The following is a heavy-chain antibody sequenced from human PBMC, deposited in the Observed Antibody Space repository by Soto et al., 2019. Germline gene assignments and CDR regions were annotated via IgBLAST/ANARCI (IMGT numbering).Heavy chain of an antibody. CDR3: ARDGGEEGDYYYYYGMDV. Sequence: QVQLVESGGGVVQPGRSLRLSCAASGFTFSSYGMHWVRQAPGKGLEWVAVIWYDGSNKYYADSVKGRFTISRDNSKNTLYLQMNSLRADDTAVYYCARDGGEEGDYYYYYGMDVWGQGTTVTVSS. V-gene: IGHV3-33*01. CDR1: GFTFSSYG. CDR2: IWYDGSNK. J-gene: IGHJ6*02. D-gene: IGHD3-16*01.